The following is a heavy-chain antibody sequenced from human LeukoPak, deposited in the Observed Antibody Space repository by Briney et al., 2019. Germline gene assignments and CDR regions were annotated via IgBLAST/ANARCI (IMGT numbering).Heavy chain of an antibody. D-gene: IGHD6-19*01. Sequence: PGGSLRLSCAASGFTVSSNYMSWVRQAPGKGLEWASVFYSGGSTYYADSVKGRFTISRDNSKNTLYLQMNSLRAEDTAVYYCAREGIAVAGTSMDYWGQGTLVTVSS. V-gene: IGHV3-53*01. CDR2: FYSGGST. CDR1: GFTVSSNY. J-gene: IGHJ4*02. CDR3: AREGIAVAGTSMDY.